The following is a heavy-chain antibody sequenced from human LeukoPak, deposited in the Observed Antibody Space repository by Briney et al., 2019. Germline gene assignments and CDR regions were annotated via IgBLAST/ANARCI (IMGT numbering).Heavy chain of an antibody. D-gene: IGHD5-12*01. Sequence: ASVKVSCKASGYTFNDYYIHWVRQAPGQGLEWMGWINPDSGGTKYAQKFQGRVTKTRDTSIRTVYMELSRLTYDDTAVFYCTREARAGNWFDPWGQGTLVTVSS. V-gene: IGHV1-2*02. CDR2: INPDSGGT. J-gene: IGHJ5*02. CDR1: GYTFNDYY. CDR3: TREARAGNWFDP.